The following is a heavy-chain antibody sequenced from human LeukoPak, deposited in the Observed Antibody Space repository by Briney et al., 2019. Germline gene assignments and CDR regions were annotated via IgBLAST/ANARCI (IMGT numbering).Heavy chain of an antibody. Sequence: SETLSLTCAVYGGSFSGYYWNWIRQPPGKGLEWIGEINHSCSTNYNPSLKSRVTISVDTSKSQFYLKLSSVTAADTAVYYCASSPMGATDYWGQGTLVTVSS. V-gene: IGHV4-34*01. CDR3: ASSPMGATDY. CDR1: GGSFSGYY. D-gene: IGHD1-26*01. CDR2: INHSCST. J-gene: IGHJ4*02.